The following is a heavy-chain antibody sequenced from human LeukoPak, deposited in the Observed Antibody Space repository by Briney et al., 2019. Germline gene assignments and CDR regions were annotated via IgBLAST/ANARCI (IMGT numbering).Heavy chain of an antibody. CDR1: RGSISSSY. V-gene: IGHV4-59*08. CDR3: SRHGENWNYGDAFDI. J-gene: IGHJ3*02. CDR2: VHYRGST. Sequence: SETLSLTCTVSRGSISSSYWIWLRQPPGKGLEWIGNVHYRGSTNYNPSLKSRVTITVDTSKNQFSLKLSSVTAADMAVYYCSRHGENWNYGDAFDIWGQGTLVTVSS. D-gene: IGHD1-7*01.